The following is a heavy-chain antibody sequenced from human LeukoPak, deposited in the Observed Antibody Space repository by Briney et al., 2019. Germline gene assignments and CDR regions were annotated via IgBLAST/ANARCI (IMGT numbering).Heavy chain of an antibody. CDR1: GDSVSSNSAA. D-gene: IGHD2-2*02. V-gene: IGHV6-1*01. CDR3: ARDSLYCSSTSCYRVPFDY. J-gene: IGHJ4*02. Sequence: QTLSLTCAISGDSVSSNSAAWNWIRQSPSRGLEWLGRTYYRSKWYNDYAVSVKSRITINPDTSKNQFSLQLNSVTPEDTAVYYCARDSLYCSSTSCYRVPFDYWGQGTLVTVSS. CDR2: TYYRSKWYN.